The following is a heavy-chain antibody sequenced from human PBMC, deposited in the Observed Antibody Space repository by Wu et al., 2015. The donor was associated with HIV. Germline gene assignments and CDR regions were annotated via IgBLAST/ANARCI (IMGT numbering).Heavy chain of an antibody. V-gene: IGHV1-69*12. CDR2: IIPIFGTT. J-gene: IGHJ4*02. Sequence: QVQLVQSGAEVKKPGSSVKVSCKASGGTFSSYTFSWVRQAPGQGLEWMGGIIPIFGTTNYAQKFQDRVTITADESTSTSSMELSNLRSEDTAVYYCARAAYCGTFCYSFFDHWGQGTPSPSPQ. CDR1: GGTFSSYT. D-gene: IGHD2-21*01. CDR3: ARAAYCGTFCYSFFDH.